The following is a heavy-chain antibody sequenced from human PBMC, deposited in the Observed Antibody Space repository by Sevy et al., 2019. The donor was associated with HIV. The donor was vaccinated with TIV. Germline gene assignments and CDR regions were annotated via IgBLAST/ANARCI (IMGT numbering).Heavy chain of an antibody. Sequence: SETLSLTCAVSGGSFSGYSWDWIRQPPGKGLEWIGEVNHSGSTNYNPSHKSRVTISVDTSKNQFSLKRNFVTAADKAVYYCARGGDGVVPSPIIGLGPWTKYWYFDLWGRGTLVTVSS. CDR3: ARGGDGVVPSPIIGLGPWTKYWYFDL. J-gene: IGHJ2*01. CDR1: GGSFSGYS. V-gene: IGHV4-34*01. CDR2: VNHSGST. D-gene: IGHD3-3*01.